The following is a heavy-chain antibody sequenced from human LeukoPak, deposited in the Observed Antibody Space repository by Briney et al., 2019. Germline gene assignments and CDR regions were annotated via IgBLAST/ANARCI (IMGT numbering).Heavy chain of an antibody. CDR3: ARERRYCSGGSCYTPSGGMDV. D-gene: IGHD2-15*01. Sequence: ASVKVSCKTSGYTFTSNGISWVRQAPGQGLEWMGWISGYNGNTNSVQNLQGRVTMTTDTSTSTAYMELRSLRSDDTAVYYCARERRYCSGGSCYTPSGGMDVWGQGTTVTVSS. J-gene: IGHJ6*02. V-gene: IGHV1-18*01. CDR2: ISGYNGNT. CDR1: GYTFTSNG.